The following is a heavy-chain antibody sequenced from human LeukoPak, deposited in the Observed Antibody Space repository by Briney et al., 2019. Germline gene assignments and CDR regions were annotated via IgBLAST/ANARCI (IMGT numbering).Heavy chain of an antibody. CDR2: FDPEDGET. D-gene: IGHD3-3*01. CDR1: GYTFTSYD. J-gene: IGHJ4*02. Sequence: ASVKVSCKASGYTFTSYDINWVRQAPGKGLEWMGGFDPEDGETIYAQKFQGRVTMTEDTSTDTAYMELSSLRSEDTAVYYCAGYYDFWSGYYTFAHWGQGTLVTVSS. CDR3: AGYYDFWSGYYTFAH. V-gene: IGHV1-24*01.